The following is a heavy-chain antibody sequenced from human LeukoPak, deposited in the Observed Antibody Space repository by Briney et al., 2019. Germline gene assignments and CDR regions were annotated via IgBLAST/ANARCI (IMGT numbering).Heavy chain of an antibody. J-gene: IGHJ6*02. CDR3: ARHYGAYYYGMDV. CDR2: IYYSGST. V-gene: IGHV4-59*08. Sequence: PSETLSLTCTVSGGSISSYYWSWIRQPPGKGLEWIGYIYYSGSTNYNPSLKSRVTISVDTSKNQFSLKLSSVTAADTAVYYCARHYGAYYYGMDVWGQGTTVTVSS. D-gene: IGHD1-26*01. CDR1: GGSISSYY.